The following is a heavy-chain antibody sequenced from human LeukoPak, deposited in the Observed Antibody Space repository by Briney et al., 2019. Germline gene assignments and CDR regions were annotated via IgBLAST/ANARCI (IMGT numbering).Heavy chain of an antibody. CDR2: INWNGGST. Sequence: GGSLRLSCAAAGFTFSSYTMNWGRQAPGKGLEWVSGINWNGGSTAYADSVKGRFTIFRDNAKNSLYLQMNSLRAEDTALYHCARDHDYDSGSYPLDYWGQGTLVTVSS. CDR1: GFTFSSYT. D-gene: IGHD3-10*01. J-gene: IGHJ4*02. CDR3: ARDHDYDSGSYPLDY. V-gene: IGHV3-20*01.